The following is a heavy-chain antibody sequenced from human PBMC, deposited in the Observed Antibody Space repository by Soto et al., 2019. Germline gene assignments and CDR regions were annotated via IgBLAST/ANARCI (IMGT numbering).Heavy chain of an antibody. D-gene: IGHD3-10*01. CDR3: ARSASMVRGVIIPFDY. CDR2: IYYSGST. J-gene: IGHJ4*02. Sequence: KPSETLSLTCTVSGGSISSYYWSWIRQPPGKGLEWIGYIYYSGSTNYNPSLKSRVTISVDTSKNQFSLKLSSVTAADTAVYYCARSASMVRGVIIPFDYWGQGTLVTVSS. V-gene: IGHV4-59*01. CDR1: GGSISSYY.